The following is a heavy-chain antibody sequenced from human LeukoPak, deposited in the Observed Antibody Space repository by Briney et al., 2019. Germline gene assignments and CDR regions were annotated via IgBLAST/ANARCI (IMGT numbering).Heavy chain of an antibody. CDR3: ARDYYDSSGPPSYFDY. Sequence: GGSLRLSCAASGFTFSSYSMNWVRQAPGKGQEWVSYISSSSSTIYYADSVKGRFTISRDNAKNSLYLQMNSLRDEDTAVYYCARDYYDSSGPPSYFDYWGQGTLVTVSS. D-gene: IGHD3-22*01. CDR2: ISSSSSTI. V-gene: IGHV3-48*02. J-gene: IGHJ4*02. CDR1: GFTFSSYS.